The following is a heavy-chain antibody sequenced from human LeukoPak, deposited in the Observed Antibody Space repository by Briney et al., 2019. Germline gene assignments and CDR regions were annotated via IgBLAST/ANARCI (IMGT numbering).Heavy chain of an antibody. J-gene: IGHJ4*02. CDR3: ARGHS. V-gene: IGHV3-64*02. CDR1: GFTFSDYT. Sequence: PGGSLRLSCSASGFTFSDYTMHWVRQAPGKGLEYVSAVGHSGTYTYYADSVKGRFTISRDNSKNTLYLQMGSLRTEDMGVYYCARGHSWGQGTLVTVSS. CDR2: VGHSGTYT.